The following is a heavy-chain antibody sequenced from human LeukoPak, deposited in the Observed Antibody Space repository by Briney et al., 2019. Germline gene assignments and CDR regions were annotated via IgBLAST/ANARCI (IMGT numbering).Heavy chain of an antibody. CDR1: GFTFGDYA. Sequence: GGSLRLSCAASGFTFGDYAMSWVRQAPGKGLEWVGFIRSKAYGGTTEYAASVKGRFTISRDDSKSIAYLQMNSLKTEDTAVYYCTTGIAVAGPATSYYYYYYMDVWGKGTTVTVSS. D-gene: IGHD6-19*01. CDR3: TTGIAVAGPATSYYYYYYMDV. J-gene: IGHJ6*03. V-gene: IGHV3-49*04. CDR2: IRSKAYGGTT.